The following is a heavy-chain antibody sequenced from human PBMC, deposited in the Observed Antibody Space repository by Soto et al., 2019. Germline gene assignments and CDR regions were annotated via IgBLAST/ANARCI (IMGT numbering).Heavy chain of an antibody. CDR2: IYYSGST. J-gene: IGHJ4*02. Sequence: PSETLSLTCTVSGGSISISSYYWGWIRQPPGKGLEWIGSIYYSGSTYYNPSLKSRVTISVDTSKNQFSLKLSSVTAADTAVYYCARQRGWEYYYDSSGYYLFDYWGQGTLVTVSS. V-gene: IGHV4-39*01. D-gene: IGHD3-22*01. CDR1: GGSISISSYY. CDR3: ARQRGWEYYYDSSGYYLFDY.